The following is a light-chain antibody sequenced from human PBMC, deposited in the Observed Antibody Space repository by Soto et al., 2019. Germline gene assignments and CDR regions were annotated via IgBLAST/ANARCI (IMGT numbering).Light chain of an antibody. CDR2: EVS. J-gene: IGLJ3*02. CDR1: SSDVGSYNL. CDR3: CYMPQ. Sequence: QSVLTQPASVSGSPGQSITISCTGTSSDVGSYNLVSWYQQHPGKAPKLMIYEVSKWPSGVSNRFSGSKSGNTASLTISGLQTEDEADYYCCYMPQFGGGTKLTVL. V-gene: IGLV2-23*02.